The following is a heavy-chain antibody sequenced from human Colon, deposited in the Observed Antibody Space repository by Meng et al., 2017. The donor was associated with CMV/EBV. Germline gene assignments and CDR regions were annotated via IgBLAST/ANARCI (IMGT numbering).Heavy chain of an antibody. CDR2: MYFSGIA. D-gene: IGHD1-26*01. CDR1: GDPISSGSHS. J-gene: IGHJ4*02. Sequence: QRQLQESGPGLAKPAETLSLTYTASGDPISSGSHSWAWFRQPPGKRLEWIGSMYFSGIADYNPSLKSRVTISLHATQKQFSLRLTSVTAADSAVYFCARDLTNKWFYYWGQGTLVTVSS. CDR3: ARDLTNKWFYY. V-gene: IGHV4-39*07.